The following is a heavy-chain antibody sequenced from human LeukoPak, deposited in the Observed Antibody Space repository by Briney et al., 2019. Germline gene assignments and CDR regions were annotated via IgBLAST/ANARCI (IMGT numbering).Heavy chain of an antibody. J-gene: IGHJ4*02. D-gene: IGHD4-17*01. V-gene: IGHV1-2*02. CDR2: INPNSGGT. CDR1: GYTFTGYY. CDR3: ARFYGDYESLDY. Sequence: GASVKVSCKASGYTFTGYYMHWVRQAPGQGLEWMGWINPNSGGTNYAQKFQGRVTMTRDTSISTAYMELSSLRSEDTAVYYCARFYGDYESLDYWGQGTLVTVSS.